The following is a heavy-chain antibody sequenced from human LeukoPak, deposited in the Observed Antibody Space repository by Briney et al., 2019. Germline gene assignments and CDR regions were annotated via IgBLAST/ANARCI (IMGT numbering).Heavy chain of an antibody. CDR1: GFTFSSYG. CDR2: ISYDGSNK. Sequence: GGSLRLSCAASGFTFSSYGMHWVRQAPGKGLEWVAVISYDGSNKYYADSVKGRFTISRDNSKNTLYLQMNSLRAEDTAEYYCAKDGRQQLVRSYYYYGMDVWGQGTTVTVSS. D-gene: IGHD6-13*01. CDR3: AKDGRQQLVRSYYYYGMDV. J-gene: IGHJ6*02. V-gene: IGHV3-30*18.